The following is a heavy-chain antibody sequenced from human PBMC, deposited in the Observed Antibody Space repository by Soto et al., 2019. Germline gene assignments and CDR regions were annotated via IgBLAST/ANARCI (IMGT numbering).Heavy chain of an antibody. D-gene: IGHD4-17*01. Sequence: QVQLRESGPGLVKPSQTLSLTCTVSGGSISNDNYYWTWIRQHPGKVLEWIGYSYYSGGTYDNPSLKSRFSIAVDTSNNPFSVKLSSVTAADTAVYYWGATTVTTIALDYWGQGTLVTVSS. V-gene: IGHV4-31*06. CDR3: GATTVTTIALDY. CDR1: GGSISNDNYY. J-gene: IGHJ4*02. CDR2: SYYSGGT.